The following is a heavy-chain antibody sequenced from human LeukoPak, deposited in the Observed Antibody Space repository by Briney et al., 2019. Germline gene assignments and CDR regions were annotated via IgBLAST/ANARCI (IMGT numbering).Heavy chain of an antibody. Sequence: GEALKISCKASGYTFTNNWIGWVRQMPEKGLEWMGRIFPGDYDTRYSPAFQGQVTITADRSINTVYLQWNSLRASDSAIYYCVKSWCRGILVCPDYWGQGTVVTVSS. CDR2: IFPGDYDT. V-gene: IGHV5-51*01. CDR3: VKSWCRGILVCPDY. CDR1: GYTFTNNW. J-gene: IGHJ4*02. D-gene: IGHD3-16*02.